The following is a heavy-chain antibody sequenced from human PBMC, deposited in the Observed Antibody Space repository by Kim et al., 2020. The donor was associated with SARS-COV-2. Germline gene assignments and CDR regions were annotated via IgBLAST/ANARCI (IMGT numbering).Heavy chain of an antibody. CDR2: ISYDGSNK. Sequence: GGSLRLSCAASGFTFSNYAMHWVRQAPGKGLEWVAVISYDGSNKYYADSVKGRFTISRDNSKNTLYLQMNSLRAEDTAVYYCAQDAKWYFDWVGSLFYYYDGMDVWGQGTPVTVSS. V-gene: IGHV3-30*18. CDR3: AQDAKWYFDWVGSLFYYYDGMDV. CDR1: GFTFSNYA. D-gene: IGHD3-9*01. J-gene: IGHJ6*02.